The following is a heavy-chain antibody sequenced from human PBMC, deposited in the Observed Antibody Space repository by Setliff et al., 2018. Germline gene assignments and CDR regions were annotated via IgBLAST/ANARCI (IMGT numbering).Heavy chain of an antibody. CDR3: GSRQFPGGGNYYYFMDV. CDR1: GGTFRDFA. CDR2: IMPVFGTP. Sequence: GASVKVSCKASGGTFRDFAISWVRQAPGQGLEWMGGIMPVFGTPDYAQKFEGRVAISADETTTTAYLELSSLRSEDTGVYYCGSRQFPGGGNYYYFMDVWGKGTTVTVSS. V-gene: IGHV1-69*13. D-gene: IGHD1-1*01. J-gene: IGHJ6*03.